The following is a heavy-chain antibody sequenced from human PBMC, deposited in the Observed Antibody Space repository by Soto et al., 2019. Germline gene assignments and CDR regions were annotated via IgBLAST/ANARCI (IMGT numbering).Heavy chain of an antibody. CDR2: ISYDGSNK. Sequence: GGSLRLSCAASGFTFSSYALHWVRQAPGKGLEWVAVISYDGSNKDYADSVKGRFTISRDNSKNTLYLQMNSLRAEDTAVYYCARGPSSLTRFDYWGQGTLVTVSS. V-gene: IGHV3-30-3*01. D-gene: IGHD2-2*01. CDR1: GFTFSSYA. CDR3: ARGPSSLTRFDY. J-gene: IGHJ4*02.